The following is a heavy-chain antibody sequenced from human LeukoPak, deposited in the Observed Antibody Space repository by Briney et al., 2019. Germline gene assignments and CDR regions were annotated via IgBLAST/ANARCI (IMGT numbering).Heavy chain of an antibody. J-gene: IGHJ5*02. CDR2: ISSSGVST. CDR3: AKDLVGATLDWFDP. CDR1: GFTFSNYA. V-gene: IGHV3-23*01. Sequence: QPGGSLRLSCAASGFTFSNYAMSWVRQAPGKGLEWVSAISSSGVSTYYADSVKGRFTISRDNSKNTLYLQMNSLRAEDTAVFYCAKDLVGATLDWFDPWGQGTLVTVSS. D-gene: IGHD1-26*01.